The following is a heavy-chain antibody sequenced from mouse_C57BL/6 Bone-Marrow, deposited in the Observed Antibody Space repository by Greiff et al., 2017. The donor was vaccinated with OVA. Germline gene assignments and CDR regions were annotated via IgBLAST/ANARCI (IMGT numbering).Heavy chain of an antibody. CDR2: IRSKSSNYAT. V-gene: IGHV10-3*01. J-gene: IGHJ3*01. CDR3: VRENYYGSSPWFAY. D-gene: IGHD1-1*01. CDR1: GFTFNTYA. Sequence: EVQLVESGGGLVQPKGSLKLSCAASGFTFNTYAMHWVRQAPGKGLEWVARIRSKSSNYATYYADSVKDRFTISRDDSQSMLYLQMNNLKTEDTAMYYCVRENYYGSSPWFAYWGQGTLVTVSA.